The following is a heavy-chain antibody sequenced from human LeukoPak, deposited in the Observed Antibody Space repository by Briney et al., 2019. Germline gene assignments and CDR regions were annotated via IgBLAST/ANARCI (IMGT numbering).Heavy chain of an antibody. CDR1: GGSINSCNW. CDR3: ARSGSGYLRYYFDY. V-gene: IGHV4-4*02. D-gene: IGHD5-12*01. J-gene: IGHJ4*02. Sequence: PSETLSLTCAVSGGSINSCNWWSWVRQPPGKGLEWIGEIHHSGSTNYNPSLKSRVTISVDTSKNQFSLKLSSVTAADTAVYYCARSGSGYLRYYFDYWGQGTLVTVSS. CDR2: IHHSGST.